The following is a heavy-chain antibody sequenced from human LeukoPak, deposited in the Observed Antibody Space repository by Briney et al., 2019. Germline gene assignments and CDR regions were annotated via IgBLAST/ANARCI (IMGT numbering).Heavy chain of an antibody. J-gene: IGHJ3*02. Sequence: RRASVKVSCKASGGTFSSYAISWVRQAPGQGLEWMGGIIPIFGTANYAQKFQGRVTITADESTSTAYMELSSLRSEDTAVYYCARPLSTRYDFWSEGDAFDIWGQGTMVTVSS. D-gene: IGHD3-3*01. CDR1: GGTFSSYA. V-gene: IGHV1-69*13. CDR2: IIPIFGTA. CDR3: ARPLSTRYDFWSEGDAFDI.